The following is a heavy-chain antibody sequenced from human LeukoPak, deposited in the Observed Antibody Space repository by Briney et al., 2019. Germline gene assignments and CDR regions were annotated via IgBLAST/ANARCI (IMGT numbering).Heavy chain of an antibody. CDR2: IEPDGNDK. CDR1: KFTFSSYW. J-gene: IGHJ3*02. V-gene: IGHV3-7*01. CDR3: ARDANRVGATGASDI. D-gene: IGHD1-26*01. Sequence: PGGSLRLSCAASKFTFSSYWMSWVRQAPGKGLEWVANIEPDGNDKNYLDSVRGRFTISRDNAKNSLYLQMDSLRAEDTAVYYCARDANRVGATGASDIWGQGTMVTVSS.